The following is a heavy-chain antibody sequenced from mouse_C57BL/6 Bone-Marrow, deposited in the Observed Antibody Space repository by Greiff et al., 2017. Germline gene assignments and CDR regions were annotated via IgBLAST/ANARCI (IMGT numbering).Heavy chain of an antibody. V-gene: IGHV1-64*01. J-gene: IGHJ3*01. Sequence: QFQLQQPGAELVKPGASVTLSCKASGYTFTSYWMHWVKQRPGQGLEWIGMIHPNSGSPNYTEKFKIKATLTVSKSSSTAYMQLSSLTSEDSAVYYCARPYGAWFAYWGQGTLVTVSA. CDR3: ARPYGAWFAY. CDR2: IHPNSGSP. CDR1: GYTFTSYW. D-gene: IGHD1-1*01.